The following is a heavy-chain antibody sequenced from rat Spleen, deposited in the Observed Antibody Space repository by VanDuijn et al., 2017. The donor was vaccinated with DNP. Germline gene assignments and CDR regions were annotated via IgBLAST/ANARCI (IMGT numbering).Heavy chain of an antibody. V-gene: IGHV3-1*01. J-gene: IGHJ1*01. Sequence: EVQFQESGPGLVKSSQSLSLTCSVTGYSITSNYWAWIRKFPGNKMEWIGLISYSGSTSYNPSLKSRIPITRDTSKNQFFLQLNSVTTEDTATYYCARYSGYYWYLDFWGPGTMVTVSS. D-gene: IGHD1-1*01. CDR1: GYSITSNY. CDR2: ISYSGST. CDR3: ARYSGYYWYLDF.